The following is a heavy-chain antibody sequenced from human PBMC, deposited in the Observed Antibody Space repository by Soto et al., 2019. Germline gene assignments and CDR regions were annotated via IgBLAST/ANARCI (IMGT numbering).Heavy chain of an antibody. V-gene: IGHV4-59*01. CDR3: ARDRGEGVDY. CDR2: IYYSGST. CDR1: GGSISSYY. J-gene: IGHJ4*02. D-gene: IGHD3-10*01. Sequence: SQTLSLTCSVPGGSISSYYWSWIRQPPGKGLEWIGYIYYSGSTSYNPSLKSRVTMSLDTSKNQFSLKLSSVTAADTAVYYCARDRGEGVDYWGQGTLVTVSS.